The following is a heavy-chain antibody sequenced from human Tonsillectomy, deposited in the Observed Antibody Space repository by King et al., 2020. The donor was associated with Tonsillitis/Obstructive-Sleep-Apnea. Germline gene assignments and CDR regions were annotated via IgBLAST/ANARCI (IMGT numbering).Heavy chain of an antibody. Sequence: VQLVESGGGVVQPGRSLRLSCAASGFTFSSYAMHWVRQAPGKGLEWVAVISYDGSNKYYADSVKGRFTISRDNSKNTLYLQMNSLRAEDTAVYYCARDCGGDCYYFDYWGQGTLVTVSS. CDR2: ISYDGSNK. CDR3: ARDCGGDCYYFDY. CDR1: GFTFSSYA. D-gene: IGHD2-21*01. J-gene: IGHJ4*02. V-gene: IGHV3-30*04.